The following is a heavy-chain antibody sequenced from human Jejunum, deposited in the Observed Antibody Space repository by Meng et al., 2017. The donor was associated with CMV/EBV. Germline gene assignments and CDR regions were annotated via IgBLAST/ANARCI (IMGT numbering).Heavy chain of an antibody. D-gene: IGHD2-2*03. CDR1: GLSFTTYS. J-gene: IGHJ6*02. CDR2: IGSGSIYI. CDR3: AGGYSRGMDV. Sequence: SGAASGLSFTTYSMNWVRQAPGKGLEWVSSIGSGSIYIFYADSVKGRFTISRDNAKNSLYLQMNSLRAEDTAVYYCAGGYSRGMDVWGQGTTVTVSS. V-gene: IGHV3-21*01.